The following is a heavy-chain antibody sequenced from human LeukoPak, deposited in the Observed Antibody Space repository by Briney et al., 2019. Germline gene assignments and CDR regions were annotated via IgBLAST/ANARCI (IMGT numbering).Heavy chain of an antibody. V-gene: IGHV1-2*02. D-gene: IGHD2-8*01. J-gene: IGHJ4*02. Sequence: GASVKVSCKASGYTFTSYGISWVRQAPGQGLEWMGWINPNSGGTNYAQKFQGRVTMTRDTSISTAYMELSRLRSDDTAVYYCARRLGGYCTNGVCKGFDYWGQGTLVTVSS. CDR1: GYTFTSYG. CDR3: ARRLGGYCTNGVCKGFDY. CDR2: INPNSGGT.